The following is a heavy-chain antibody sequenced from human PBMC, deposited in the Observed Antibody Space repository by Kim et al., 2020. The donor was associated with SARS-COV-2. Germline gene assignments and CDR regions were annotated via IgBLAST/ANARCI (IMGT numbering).Heavy chain of an antibody. CDR2: IYYSGST. CDR3: ARARITMIVVVDAFDI. V-gene: IGHV4-31*03. Sequence: SETLSLTCTVSSGSISSGGYYWSWIRQHPGKGLEWIGYIYYSGSTYYNPSLKSRVTISVDTSKNQFSLKLSSVTAVHTAVYYCARARITMIVVVDAFDIWGQGTMVTVSS. J-gene: IGHJ3*02. D-gene: IGHD3-22*01. CDR1: SGSISSGGYY.